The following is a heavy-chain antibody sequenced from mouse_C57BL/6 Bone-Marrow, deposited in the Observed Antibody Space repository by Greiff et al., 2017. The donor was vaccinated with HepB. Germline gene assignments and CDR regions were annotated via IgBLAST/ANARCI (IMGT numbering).Heavy chain of an antibody. CDR2: ISGGGGNT. D-gene: IGHD2-2*01. CDR1: GFTFSSYT. CDR3: ARHGGYYGYDGGAMDY. V-gene: IGHV5-9*01. Sequence: EVQRVESGGGLVKPGGSLKLSCAASGFTFSSYTMSWVRQTPEKRLEWVATISGGGGNTYYPDSVKGRFTISRDNAKNTLYLQMSSLRSEDTALYYCARHGGYYGYDGGAMDYWGQGTSVTVSS. J-gene: IGHJ4*01.